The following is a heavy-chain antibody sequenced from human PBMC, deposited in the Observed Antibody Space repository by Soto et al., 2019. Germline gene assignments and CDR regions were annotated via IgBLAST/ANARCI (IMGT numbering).Heavy chain of an antibody. J-gene: IGHJ4*02. CDR1: EFTVTSNY. D-gene: IGHD2-15*01. V-gene: IGHV3-53*04. Sequence: VQLVESGGGLVQPGGSLRLSCAASEFTVTSNYMSWVRQAPGKGLEWVSVIYSGGSTYYADFVKGRFTISRDNSKNTVYLQMNSLRSEDTAVYYCVRATYCTGGNCLLDYWGQGTLVTVSS. CDR2: IYSGGST. CDR3: VRATYCTGGNCLLDY.